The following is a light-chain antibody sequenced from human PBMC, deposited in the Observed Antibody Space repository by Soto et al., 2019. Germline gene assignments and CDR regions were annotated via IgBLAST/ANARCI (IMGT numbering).Light chain of an antibody. J-gene: IGKJ5*01. CDR3: QQRNIWPPVT. V-gene: IGKV3-11*01. CDR2: GAS. CDR1: QSISSN. Sequence: EIVLTQSPGTLSLSPGERATLSCRASQSISSNLVWYQQKAGQAPRLLIYGASTRATGIPARFSGSGSGTEFTLTISSLEPEDSAVYYCQQRNIWPPVTFGQGTRLEI.